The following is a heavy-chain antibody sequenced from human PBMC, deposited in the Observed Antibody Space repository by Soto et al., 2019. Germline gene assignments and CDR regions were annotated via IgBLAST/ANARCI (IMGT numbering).Heavy chain of an antibody. CDR3: AKFFVETGGSSGWPWSFHF. J-gene: IGHJ4*02. Sequence: EVQLLESGGGLVQPGGSLRLSCAASGFTFSSYAMSWVRQAPGKGLEWVSAISGTGGTTYYADSVKGRFTISRDISRNTLHLQMNSLRAEDTAIYYCAKFFVETGGSSGWPWSFHFWGQGTLVTVSS. D-gene: IGHD6-25*01. CDR2: ISGTGGTT. V-gene: IGHV3-23*01. CDR1: GFTFSSYA.